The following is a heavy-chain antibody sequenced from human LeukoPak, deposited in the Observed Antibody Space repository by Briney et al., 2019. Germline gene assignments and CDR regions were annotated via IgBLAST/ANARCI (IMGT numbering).Heavy chain of an antibody. J-gene: IGHJ3*02. V-gene: IGHV1-46*01. Sequence: ASVKVSCKASGYTFTSYYMHWVRQAPGQGLEWMGIINPSGGSTSYAQKFQGRVTMTRDTSTSTVYMELSSLRSEDTAVYYCARERGTGTTAKAHDAFDIWGQGTMVTVSS. CDR3: ARERGTGTTAKAHDAFDI. D-gene: IGHD1-1*01. CDR2: INPSGGST. CDR1: GYTFTSYY.